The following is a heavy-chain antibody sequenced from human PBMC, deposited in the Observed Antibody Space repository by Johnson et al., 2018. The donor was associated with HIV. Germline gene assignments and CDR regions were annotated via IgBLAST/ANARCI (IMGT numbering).Heavy chain of an antibody. Sequence: QMQLVESGGGVVQPGRSLRLSCAASGFTFSSYAMHWFRQAPGKGLEWVAVIWYYGTTAYYADSVKGRFTISTDNSQNTLHLQSNSLRAEDTALYYCAKGRTGSTDALDVWGQGTMVTVSS. V-gene: IGHV3-33*06. CDR3: AKGRTGSTDALDV. CDR2: IWYYGTTA. D-gene: IGHD1/OR15-1a*01. J-gene: IGHJ3*01. CDR1: GFTFSSYA.